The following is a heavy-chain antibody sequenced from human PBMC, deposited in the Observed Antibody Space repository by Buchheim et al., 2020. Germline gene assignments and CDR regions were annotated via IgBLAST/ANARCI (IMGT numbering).Heavy chain of an antibody. J-gene: IGHJ4*02. CDR3: ARSLWGSSGWYASDY. V-gene: IGHV3-30-3*01. Sequence: QVQLVESGGGVVQPGRSLRLSCAASGFTFRMYAMHWVRQAPGKGLEWVAVISYDGGIKHYADSVKGRLIISRDNSKNTLYLQMNSLRPEDTAVYYCARSLWGSSGWYASDYWGQGTL. CDR2: ISYDGGIK. CDR1: GFTFRMYA. D-gene: IGHD6-19*01.